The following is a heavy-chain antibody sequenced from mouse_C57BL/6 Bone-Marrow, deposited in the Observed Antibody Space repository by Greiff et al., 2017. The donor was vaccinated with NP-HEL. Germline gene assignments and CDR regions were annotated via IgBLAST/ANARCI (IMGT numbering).Heavy chain of an antibody. J-gene: IGHJ1*03. V-gene: IGHV14-4*01. CDR3: TTNFYYYGRSYWYFDV. CDR2: IDPENGDT. D-gene: IGHD1-1*01. CDR1: GFNIKDDY. Sequence: VQLQQSGAELVRPGASVKLSCTASGFNIKDDYMHWVKQRPEQGLEWIGWIDPENGDTEYASKFQGKATITADTSSNTAYLQLSSLTSEDTAVYYCTTNFYYYGRSYWYFDVWGTGTTVTVSS.